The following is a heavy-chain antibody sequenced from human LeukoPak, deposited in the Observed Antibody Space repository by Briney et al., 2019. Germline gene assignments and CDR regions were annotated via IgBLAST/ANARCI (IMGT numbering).Heavy chain of an antibody. CDR2: IIPIFGTA. J-gene: IGHJ4*02. V-gene: IGHV1-69*13. D-gene: IGHD3-9*01. CDR3: ASGNILTGYYTLSHPSEFDY. Sequence: ASVKVSCKASGGTFSSYAISWVRQAPGQGLEWMGGIIPIFGTANYAQKFQGRVTITADESTSTAYMELSSLRSEDTAVYYCASGNILTGYYTLSHPSEFDYWGQGTLVTVSS. CDR1: GGTFSSYA.